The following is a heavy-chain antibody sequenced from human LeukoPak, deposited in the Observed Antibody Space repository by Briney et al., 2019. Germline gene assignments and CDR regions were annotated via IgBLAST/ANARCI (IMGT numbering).Heavy chain of an antibody. CDR1: GGSLSTFY. J-gene: IGHJ3*02. CDR3: ARAKVGGIVVVNSDAFDI. Sequence: SETLSLTCTVSGGSLSTFYWSWIRQPQGKGLEWIGYIYYRGSTTYNPSLKSRVTISVDASKNQFSLNLTSVTAADTAVYYCARAKVGGIVVVNSDAFDIWGQGTMVTVSS. CDR2: IYYRGST. D-gene: IGHD3-22*01. V-gene: IGHV4-59*01.